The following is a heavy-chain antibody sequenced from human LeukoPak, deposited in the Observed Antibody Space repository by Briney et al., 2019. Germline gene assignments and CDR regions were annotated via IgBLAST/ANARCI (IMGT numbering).Heavy chain of an antibody. CDR1: GGSISSSSYY. D-gene: IGHD3-10*01. CDR3: ARRRKVGAGDAFDI. V-gene: IGHV4-39*07. CDR2: IYYSGST. J-gene: IGHJ3*02. Sequence: SETLSLTCTVSGGSISSSSYYWGWIRQPPGKGLEWIGSIYYSGSTNYNPSLKSRVTISVDTPKNQFSLKLSSVTAADTAVYYCARRRKVGAGDAFDIWGQGTMVSVSS.